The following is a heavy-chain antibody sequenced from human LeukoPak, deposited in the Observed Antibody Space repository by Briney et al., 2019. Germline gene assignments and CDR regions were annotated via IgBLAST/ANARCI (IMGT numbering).Heavy chain of an antibody. D-gene: IGHD3-10*01. CDR2: ISGSGGST. Sequence: GSLRLSCAASGFTFSSYAISWVRQAPGKGLEWVSTISGSGGSTYYADSVKGRLTISRDNSKNTLFLQMNSLTAEDTAVYYCAKDGLGSYGALAGWFDPWGQGTLVTVSP. J-gene: IGHJ5*02. V-gene: IGHV3-23*01. CDR1: GFTFSSYA. CDR3: AKDGLGSYGALAGWFDP.